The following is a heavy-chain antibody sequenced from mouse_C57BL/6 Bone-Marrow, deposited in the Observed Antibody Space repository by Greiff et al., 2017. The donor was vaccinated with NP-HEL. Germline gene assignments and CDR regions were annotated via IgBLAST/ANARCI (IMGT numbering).Heavy chain of an antibody. Sequence: VQLQQSGAELVKPGASVKLSCKASGYTFTSYWMQWVKQRPGQGLEWIGEIDPSDSYTNYNQKFKGKATLTVDTSSSTAYMQLSSLTSEDSAVYYCARGNYPDYWGQGTTLTVSS. CDR1: GYTFTSYW. V-gene: IGHV1-50*01. J-gene: IGHJ2*01. CDR3: ARGNYPDY. CDR2: IDPSDSYT.